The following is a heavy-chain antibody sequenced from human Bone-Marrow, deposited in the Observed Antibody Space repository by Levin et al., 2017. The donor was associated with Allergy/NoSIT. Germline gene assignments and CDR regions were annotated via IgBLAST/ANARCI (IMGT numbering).Heavy chain of an antibody. D-gene: IGHD2-21*01. CDR2: IIPILGIA. V-gene: IGHV1-69*04. J-gene: IGHJ4*02. CDR1: GGTFSSYA. Sequence: KISCKASGGTFSSYAISWVRQAPGQGLEWMGRIIPILGIANYAQKFQGRVTITADKSTSTAYMELSSLRSEDTAVYYCARLTTYFGFDYWGQGTLVTVSS. CDR3: ARLTTYFGFDY.